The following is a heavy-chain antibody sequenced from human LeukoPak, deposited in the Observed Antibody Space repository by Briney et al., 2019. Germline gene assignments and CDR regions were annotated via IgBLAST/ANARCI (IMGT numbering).Heavy chain of an antibody. Sequence: ASVKVSCKASGYTFTGYYIHWVRQAPGQGLEWMGWINPNSGGTNYAQKFQGRVTMTRDTSINTAYMEMSRLTYDNTAVYYCARDKLVTGDVIFDYWGKGTLVTVS. V-gene: IGHV1-2*02. CDR1: GYTFTGYY. CDR2: INPNSGGT. CDR3: ARDKLVTGDVIFDY. J-gene: IGHJ4*02. D-gene: IGHD2-21*02.